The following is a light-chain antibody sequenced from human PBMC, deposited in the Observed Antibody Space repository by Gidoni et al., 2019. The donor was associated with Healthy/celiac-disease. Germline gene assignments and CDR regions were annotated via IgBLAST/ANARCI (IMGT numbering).Light chain of an antibody. CDR2: GNS. V-gene: IGLV1-40*01. J-gene: IGLJ3*02. CDR3: QSYDNSLSGSGV. CDR1: SSNTGARFD. Sequence: QSVLTQPLSVSGAPGQRVTISCTGSSSNTGARFDVHWYQQLPGTAPKLLIYGNSNRPSGVPDRFSGSKSGTSASLAITGLQAEDEADYYCQSYDNSLSGSGVFGGGTKLTVL.